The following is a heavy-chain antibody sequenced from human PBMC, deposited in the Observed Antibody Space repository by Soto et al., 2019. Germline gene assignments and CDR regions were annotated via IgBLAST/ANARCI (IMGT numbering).Heavy chain of an antibody. CDR2: INPNSGGT. CDR3: ATRGGYSGYDYTYYYYGMDV. Sequence: GASVKVSCKASGYTFTGYYMHWVRQAPGQGLEWMGWINPNSGGTNYAQKFQGRVTMTRDTSISTAYMELSRLRSDDTAVYYCATRGGYSGYDYTYYYYGMDVWGQGTTVTVSS. D-gene: IGHD5-12*01. J-gene: IGHJ6*02. V-gene: IGHV1-2*02. CDR1: GYTFTGYY.